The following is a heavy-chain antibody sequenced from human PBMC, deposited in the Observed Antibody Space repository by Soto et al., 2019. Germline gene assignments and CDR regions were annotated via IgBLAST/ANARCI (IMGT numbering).Heavy chain of an antibody. Sequence: QVLLQASGPGLVKPSETLSLTCNISGDSITVSGASISSFYWSWIRQSPAKGLEWIGHMFYSGRTTYKPARNRSATIALDMTNNHLSLQVTSVPGADTAGYYWARDRGYLDYFWGTYRYRGYFENWGQGTLVTVSS. D-gene: IGHD3-16*02. CDR1: GASISSFY. J-gene: IGHJ4*02. V-gene: IGHV4-59*01. CDR3: ARDRGYLDYFWGTYRYRGYFEN. CDR2: MFYSGRT.